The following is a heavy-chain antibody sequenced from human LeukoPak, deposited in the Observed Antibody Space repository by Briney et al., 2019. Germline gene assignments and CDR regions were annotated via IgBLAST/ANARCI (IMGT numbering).Heavy chain of an antibody. D-gene: IGHD6-13*01. J-gene: IGHJ6*02. CDR3: ARLRIAAAGPYYYYYGMDV. Sequence: GASVKVSCKASGYTFTSYAMHWVRQAPGQGLEWMGWISAYNGNTNYAQKLQGRVTMTTDTSTSTAYMELRSLRSDDTAVYYCARLRIAAAGPYYYYYGMDVWGQGTTVTVSS. CDR1: GYTFTSYA. CDR2: ISAYNGNT. V-gene: IGHV1-18*01.